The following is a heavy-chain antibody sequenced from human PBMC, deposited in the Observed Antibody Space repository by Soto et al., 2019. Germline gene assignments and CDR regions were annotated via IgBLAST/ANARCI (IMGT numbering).Heavy chain of an antibody. V-gene: IGHV3-33*01. CDR1: GFSFSSYV. Sequence: GGSLRLSCASSGFSFSSYVMHWVRQAPGRGVEWVAVIWYDGNNKYYADSMKGRFTISRDNSENTLYLQMNSLRAEDTAVYYCARGRDAFDIWGQGTMVTVSS. J-gene: IGHJ3*02. CDR3: ARGRDAFDI. CDR2: IWYDGNNK.